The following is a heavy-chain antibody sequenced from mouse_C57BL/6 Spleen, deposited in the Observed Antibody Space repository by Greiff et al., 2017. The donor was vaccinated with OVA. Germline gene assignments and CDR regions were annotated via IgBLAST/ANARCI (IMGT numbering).Heavy chain of an antibody. CDR3: ARGYYSNYAFAY. CDR1: GFTFSDYG. Sequence: DVMLVESGGGLVKPGGSLKLSCAASGFTFSDYGMHWVRQAPEKGLEWVAYISSGSSTIYYADTVKGRFTISRDNAKNTLFLQMTSLRSEDTAMYYCARGYYSNYAFAYWGQGTLVTVSA. CDR2: ISSGSSTI. J-gene: IGHJ3*01. V-gene: IGHV5-17*01. D-gene: IGHD2-5*01.